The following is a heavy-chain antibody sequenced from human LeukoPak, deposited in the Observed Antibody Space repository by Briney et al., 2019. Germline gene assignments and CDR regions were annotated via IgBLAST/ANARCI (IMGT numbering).Heavy chain of an antibody. CDR1: GGSISSSGYY. D-gene: IGHD6-6*01. J-gene: IGHJ4*02. Sequence: PSETLSLTCTVSGGSISSSGYYWSWIRQPPGKGLEWIGYIYSSGTTNYNPSLKSQITISLDTSKNQFSLKLSSVTAADTAVYYCARDLAARPFWLWGQGTLVTVSS. CDR3: ARDLAARPFWL. CDR2: IYSSGTT. V-gene: IGHV4-61*08.